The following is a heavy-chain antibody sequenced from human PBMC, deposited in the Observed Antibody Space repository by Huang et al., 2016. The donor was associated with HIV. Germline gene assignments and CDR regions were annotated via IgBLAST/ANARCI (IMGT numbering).Heavy chain of an antibody. V-gene: IGHV3-23*01. Sequence: EVQLLESGGGLAQPGGSLRLSCAASGFSFSGYGMRWVRQAPGRGLEWVAGSGRWVGNICYSKSVRGRFTVSRDNSKNTLYLQMTTRRVEDTAVYFCVREGNPGSSWFFGDNWFPLGPGNPGHRLP. CDR2: SGRWVGNI. D-gene: IGHD6-13*01. CDR1: GFSFSGYG. CDR3: VREGNPGSSWFFGDNWFP. J-gene: IGHJ5*02.